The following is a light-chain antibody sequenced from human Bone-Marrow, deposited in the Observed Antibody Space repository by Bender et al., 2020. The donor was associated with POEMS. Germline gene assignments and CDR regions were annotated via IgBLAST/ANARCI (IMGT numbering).Light chain of an antibody. CDR1: KLEEKY. J-gene: IGLJ3*02. Sequence: SYDLTQAPSVSVSPGQTASITCSGDKLEEKYACWYQQKPGQSPMLIIYQDDKRPSGVPDRFSGFKSGTSASLAISGLRAEDDADYYCGSYTSSSTWVFGGGTRLTVL. CDR3: GSYTSSSTWV. CDR2: QDD. V-gene: IGLV3-1*01.